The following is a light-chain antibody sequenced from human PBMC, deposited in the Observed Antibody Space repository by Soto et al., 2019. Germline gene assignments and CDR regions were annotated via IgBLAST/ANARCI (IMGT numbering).Light chain of an antibody. CDR2: GAS. Sequence: EIVMTQSPATLSVAPGERARLLFRASQSVSSNLAWYQQKPGQAPRLLIYGASTRATGIPARFSGSGSGTDFTLTISRLEPEDFAMYYCQQYDNSRTFGQGTKVDIK. J-gene: IGKJ1*01. CDR3: QQYDNSRT. V-gene: IGKV3-15*01. CDR1: QSVSSN.